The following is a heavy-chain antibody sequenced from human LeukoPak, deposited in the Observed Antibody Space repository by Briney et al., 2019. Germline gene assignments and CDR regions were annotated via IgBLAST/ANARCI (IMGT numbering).Heavy chain of an antibody. CDR2: INPNSGGT. D-gene: IGHD3-22*01. J-gene: IGHJ3*02. CDR3: ARVMWLPTDAFDI. Sequence: ASVKVSCKASGYTFTGYYMHWVRQAPGQGLEWMGWINPNSGGTNYAQKFQGRVTMTRDTSMSTAYMELSRLRSDDTAVYYCARVMWLPTDAFDIWGQGTMVTVSS. CDR1: GYTFTGYY. V-gene: IGHV1-2*02.